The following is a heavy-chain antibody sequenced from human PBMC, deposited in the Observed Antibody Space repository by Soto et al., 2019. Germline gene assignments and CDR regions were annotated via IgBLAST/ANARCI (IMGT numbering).Heavy chain of an antibody. CDR1: GYTFTSYY. CDR2: INPSGGST. V-gene: IGHV1-46*01. Sequence: GASVKVSCKASGYTFTSYYMHWVRQAPGQGLEWMGIINPSGGSTSYAQKFQGRVTMTGDTSTSTVYMELSSLRSEDTAVYYCAREASDSGAAANSDYYYGTDVWGQGTTVTVSS. D-gene: IGHD3-10*01. CDR3: AREASDSGAAANSDYYYGTDV. J-gene: IGHJ6*02.